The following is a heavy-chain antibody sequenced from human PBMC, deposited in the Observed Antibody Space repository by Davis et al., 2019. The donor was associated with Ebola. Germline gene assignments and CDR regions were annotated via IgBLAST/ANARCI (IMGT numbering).Heavy chain of an antibody. Sequence: PSETLSLTCTVSGGSVSSGSYYWSWIRQPPGKGLEWIGYIYYSGSTNYNPSLKSRVTISVDTSKNQFSLKLRSVTAADTAVYYCARGRQGEQWLVGTYYYYGMDVWGKGATVTVSS. CDR2: IYYSGST. CDR3: ARGRQGEQWLVGTYYYYGMDV. CDR1: GGSVSSGSYY. V-gene: IGHV4-61*01. D-gene: IGHD6-19*01. J-gene: IGHJ6*04.